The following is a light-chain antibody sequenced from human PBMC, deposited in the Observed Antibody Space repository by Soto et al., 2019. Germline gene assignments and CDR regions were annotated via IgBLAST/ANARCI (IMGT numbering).Light chain of an antibody. CDR2: EVS. CDR3: SSHAGSSHNVV. J-gene: IGLJ3*02. CDR1: SSDVGGYKY. Sequence: QSALTQPPSASGSPGQSVTISCTGTSSDVGGYKYVSWYQQHPGKAPKLMIFEVSQRPSGVPDRFSGSKSGNTASLTVPGLQAEDEADYYCSSHAGSSHNVVFGGGTKLTVL. V-gene: IGLV2-8*01.